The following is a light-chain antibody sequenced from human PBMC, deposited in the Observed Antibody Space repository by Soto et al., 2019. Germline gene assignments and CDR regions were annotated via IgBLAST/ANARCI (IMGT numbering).Light chain of an antibody. CDR2: LGS. Sequence: DIVLTQSPLSLPVTPGEPASISCRSSQSLLHRNGYNYLGWYLQKPGQSPQLLIYLGSNRASGVPDRFSGSGSGTDFTLKISRVEAEDVGIYYCMQALQTTPSFGGGTKVELK. CDR3: MQALQTTPS. J-gene: IGKJ4*01. V-gene: IGKV2-28*01. CDR1: QSLLHRNGYNY.